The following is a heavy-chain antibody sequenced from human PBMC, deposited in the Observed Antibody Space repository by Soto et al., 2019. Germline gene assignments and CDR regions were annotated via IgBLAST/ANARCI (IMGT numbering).Heavy chain of an antibody. CDR1: GGSISSYY. V-gene: IGHV4-59*01. D-gene: IGHD3-3*01. J-gene: IGHJ4*02. CDR3: AILSGTAYDY. Sequence: QVQLQESGPGLVKPSETLSLTCTVSGGSISSYYWSWIRQPPGKGLEWIGYIYYSGSTNYNASLKSRVTISVDTSKNQFSLKLSSVTAADTAVYYCAILSGTAYDYWGQGTLVTVSS. CDR2: IYYSGST.